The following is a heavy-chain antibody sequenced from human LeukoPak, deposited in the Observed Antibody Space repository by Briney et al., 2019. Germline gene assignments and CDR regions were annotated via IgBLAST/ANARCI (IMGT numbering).Heavy chain of an antibody. CDR3: AKAGHYGSGSYYSDY. CDR1: GFIFSSYA. V-gene: IGHV3-23*01. CDR2: ISGSGTTT. J-gene: IGHJ4*02. Sequence: PGGSLRLSCAASGFIFSSYAMTWVRHAPGGGLEWLSTISGSGTTTYYVDSVKGRFTVSRDNSKNTLYLQMSSLRAGDTAVYYCAKAGHYGSGSYYSDYWGRGTLVTVPP. D-gene: IGHD3-10*01.